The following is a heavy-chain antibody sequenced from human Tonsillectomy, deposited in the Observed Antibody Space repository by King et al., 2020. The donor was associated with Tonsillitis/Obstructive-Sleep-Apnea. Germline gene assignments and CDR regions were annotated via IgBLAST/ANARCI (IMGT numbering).Heavy chain of an antibody. CDR3: ARGKGRMNGTITFGY. Sequence: VQLQQWGAGLLKPSETLSLTCAVYGGSFSGYYWTWIRQPPGKGLEWIGEINHSGSTNYNPSLKSRVTISVDTSKNQFSLKLSSVTGADTAVYYCARGKGRMNGTITFGYWGQGTLVTVSS. CDR1: GGSFSGYY. J-gene: IGHJ4*02. D-gene: IGHD3-16*01. CDR2: INHSGST. V-gene: IGHV4-34*01.